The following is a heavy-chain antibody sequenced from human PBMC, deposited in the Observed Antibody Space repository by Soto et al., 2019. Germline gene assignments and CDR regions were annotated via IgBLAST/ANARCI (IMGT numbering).Heavy chain of an antibody. CDR2: ISGSDGRT. Sequence: EVQLLESGGGLVQPGGSLRLSCAASGFTFSNYVMSWVRQAPGKGLEWVSLISGSDGRTYYADSVKGRFTISRDNSKNTLYLQMNSLRVEDTAVYYCAKDIVQSSSSDLFDYWGQGTLVTVSS. D-gene: IGHD6-6*01. CDR1: GFTFSNYV. V-gene: IGHV3-23*01. J-gene: IGHJ4*02. CDR3: AKDIVQSSSSDLFDY.